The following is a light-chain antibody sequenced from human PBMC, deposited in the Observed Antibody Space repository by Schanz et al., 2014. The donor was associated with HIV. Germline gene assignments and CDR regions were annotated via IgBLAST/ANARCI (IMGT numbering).Light chain of an antibody. J-gene: IGKJ1*01. V-gene: IGKV3-15*01. Sequence: EIVMTQSPATLSVSPGERATLSCRASQSVSSNVAWYQQKPGQAPSLLIYGASTRATGIPVRFSGSGSGTEFTLTISSLQSEDFAVYYCQQYNNWWTFGQGTKVEIK. CDR2: GAS. CDR3: QQYNNWWT. CDR1: QSVSSN.